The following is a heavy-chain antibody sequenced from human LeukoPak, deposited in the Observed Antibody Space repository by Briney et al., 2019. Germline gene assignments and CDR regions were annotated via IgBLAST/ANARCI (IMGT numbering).Heavy chain of an antibody. D-gene: IGHD3-10*01. CDR2: IYYSGST. Sequence: SETLSLTCTVSGDSISSSTYYWGWLRQPPGKGLEWIGSIYYSGSTYYNPSLKSRVTISIDTSKNQFSLQLSSVTAADTAVYYCARARVVRGVTPFDYWGQGTLVSVSS. CDR1: GDSISSSTYY. CDR3: ARARVVRGVTPFDY. J-gene: IGHJ4*02. V-gene: IGHV4-39*07.